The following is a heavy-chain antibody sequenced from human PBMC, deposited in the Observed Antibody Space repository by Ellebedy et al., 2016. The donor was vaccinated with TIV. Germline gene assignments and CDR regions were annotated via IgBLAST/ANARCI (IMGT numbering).Heavy chain of an antibody. D-gene: IGHD4-17*01. V-gene: IGHV3-30*03. CDR3: ARDDPDYGDSPYFFDY. CDR2: ISYDGSTK. J-gene: IGHJ4*02. CDR1: GFTFSTYG. Sequence: GESLKISCAASGFTFSTYGTHWVRQTPGKGLEWVAIISYDGSTKWYADSVKGRFTISRDNAQKSLYLQINSLRAEDTAVYYCARDDPDYGDSPYFFDYWGQGTLVTVSS.